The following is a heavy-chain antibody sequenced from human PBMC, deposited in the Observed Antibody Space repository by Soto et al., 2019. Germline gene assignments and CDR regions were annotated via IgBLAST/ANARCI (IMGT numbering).Heavy chain of an antibody. CDR2: IIPIIGIA. CDR3: VGSCSGGSCFTHAFDI. V-gene: IGHV1-69*02. CDR1: GGTFSSYT. Sequence: SVKVSCKASGGTFSSYTISWVRQAPGQRLEWMGRIIPIIGIANYAQKFQGRVTITADKSTSTAYMELSSLRSEDTALYYCVGSCSGGSCFTHAFDIWGQGTMVTVSS. D-gene: IGHD2-15*01. J-gene: IGHJ3*02.